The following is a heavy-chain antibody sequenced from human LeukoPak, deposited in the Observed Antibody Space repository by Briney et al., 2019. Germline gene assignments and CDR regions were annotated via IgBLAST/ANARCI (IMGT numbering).Heavy chain of an antibody. Sequence: GGSLRLSCAASGFTFSNYAMSWVRQAPGKGLEWVSAISGSGGSIYYAESVKGRLTISRDNSKNTLYLQMNSLRAEDTALYYCAKDVGSWSRGAFDYWGQGTLVTVSS. D-gene: IGHD6-13*01. V-gene: IGHV3-23*01. CDR2: ISGSGGSI. CDR3: AKDVGSWSRGAFDY. CDR1: GFTFSNYA. J-gene: IGHJ4*02.